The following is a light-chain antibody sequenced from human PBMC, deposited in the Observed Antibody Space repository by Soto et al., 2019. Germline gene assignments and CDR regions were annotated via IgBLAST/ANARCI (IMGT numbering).Light chain of an antibody. J-gene: IGKJ1*01. V-gene: IGKV3-15*01. CDR3: QQYGSSPPPT. CDR1: QSISSN. Sequence: EIVMTQSPATLSVSPGERATLSCRASQSISSNLAWYQRKPGQAPRLLIHGASTRATGIPARFSGSGSGTEFTLTISRLEPEDFAVYYCQQYGSSPPPTFGQGTKVDIK. CDR2: GAS.